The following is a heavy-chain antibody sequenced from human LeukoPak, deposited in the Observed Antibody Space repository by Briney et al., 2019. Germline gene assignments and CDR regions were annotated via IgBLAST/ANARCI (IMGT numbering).Heavy chain of an antibody. V-gene: IGHV3-30*04. CDR1: GFTFSSYA. CDR2: ISYDGSNK. D-gene: IGHD1-7*01. J-gene: IGHJ6*03. Sequence: PGRSLRLSCAASGFTFSSYAMHWVRQAPGKGLEWVAVISYDGSNKYYADSVKGRFTISRDNSKNTLYLQMNSLRAEDTAVYYCARDGALELRPYYYYYMDVWGKGTTVTVSS. CDR3: ARDGALELRPYYYYYMDV.